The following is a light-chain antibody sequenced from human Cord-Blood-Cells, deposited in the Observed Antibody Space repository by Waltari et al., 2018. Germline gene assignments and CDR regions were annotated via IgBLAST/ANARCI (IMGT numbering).Light chain of an antibody. J-gene: IGLJ2*01. Sequence: QSALTQPASVSGSPGQSITISCTGTSSHVGGYNSVSWYQQHPGKAPKLMIYDVSNRPSGVSNRFSGSKSGNTASLTISGLQAEDEADYYCSSYTSSSTVVFGGGTKLTVL. V-gene: IGLV2-14*01. CDR1: SSHVGGYNS. CDR2: DVS. CDR3: SSYTSSSTVV.